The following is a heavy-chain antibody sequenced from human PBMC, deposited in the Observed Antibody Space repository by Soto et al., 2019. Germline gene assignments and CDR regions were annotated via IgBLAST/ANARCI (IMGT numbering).Heavy chain of an antibody. CDR2: ISSSSSTI. D-gene: IGHD3-10*01. CDR1: GFTFSSYS. Sequence: GESLRLSCAASGFTFSSYSMNWVRQAPGKGLEWVSYISSSSSTIYYADSVKGRFTISRDNAKNSLYLQMNSLRAEDTAVYYCARGLLYYYGSGSYYYFDYWGQGTLVTVSS. CDR3: ARGLLYYYGSGSYYYFDY. J-gene: IGHJ4*02. V-gene: IGHV3-48*04.